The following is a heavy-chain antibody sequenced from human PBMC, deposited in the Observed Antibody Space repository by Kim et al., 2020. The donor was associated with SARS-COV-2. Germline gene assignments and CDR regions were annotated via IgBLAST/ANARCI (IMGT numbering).Heavy chain of an antibody. J-gene: IGHJ6*02. V-gene: IGHV1-3*01. CDR3: ARDLADCSSTSCYSPYYYYGMDV. Sequence: ASVKVSCKASGYTFTSYAMHWVRQAPGQRLEWMGWINAGNGNTKYSQKFLGRVTITRDTSASTAYMELSSLRSEDTAVYYCARDLADCSSTSCYSPYYYYGMDVWGQGTTVTVSS. CDR1: GYTFTSYA. CDR2: INAGNGNT. D-gene: IGHD2-2*01.